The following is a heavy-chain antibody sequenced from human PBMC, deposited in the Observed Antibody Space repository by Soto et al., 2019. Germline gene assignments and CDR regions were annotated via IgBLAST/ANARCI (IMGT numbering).Heavy chain of an antibody. V-gene: IGHV4-59*01. Sequence: SETLSLTCTVSGGSISSYYWSWIRQPPGKGLEWIGYIYYSGSTNYNPSLKSRVTISVDTSKNQFSLKLSSVTAADTAVYYCARDGRYYYGSGSSNGFDPWGQGTLVTVSS. CDR3: ARDGRYYYGSGSSNGFDP. CDR2: IYYSGST. CDR1: GGSISSYY. D-gene: IGHD3-10*01. J-gene: IGHJ5*02.